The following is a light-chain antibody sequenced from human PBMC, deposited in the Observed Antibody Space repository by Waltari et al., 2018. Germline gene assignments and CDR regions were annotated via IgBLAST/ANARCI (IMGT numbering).Light chain of an antibody. J-gene: IGLJ3*02. CDR3: SSYTSSSTWV. V-gene: IGLV2-14*01. Sequence: QSALTQPASVSGSPGQSITISCTGTSSDVGGYNYVSWYQQHPGKAPKLMIYDGSKRPSGVFNRFSGSKSGNPASLNIAGLQAEDEADYYCSSYTSSSTWVFGGGTKLTVL. CDR2: DGS. CDR1: SSDVGGYNY.